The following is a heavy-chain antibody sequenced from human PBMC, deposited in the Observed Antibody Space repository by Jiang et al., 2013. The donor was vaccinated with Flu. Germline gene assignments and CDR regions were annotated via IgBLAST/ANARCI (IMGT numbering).Heavy chain of an antibody. CDR1: CDSISDSY. J-gene: IGHJ4*02. CDR2: IHTSGST. D-gene: IGHD1-7*01. Sequence: PGLVKPSETLSLTCTVSCDSISDSYCNWIRQPPGKGLEWIGYIHTSGSTKYNPSLKGRVTISLDTAKNHFSLMLSSVTAADTAVYYCASGTGWLIDYWGQGALVTVSS. V-gene: IGHV4-4*08. CDR3: ASGTGWLIDY.